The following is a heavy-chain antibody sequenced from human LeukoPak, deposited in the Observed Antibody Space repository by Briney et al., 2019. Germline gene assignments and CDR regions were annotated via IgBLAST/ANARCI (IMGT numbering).Heavy chain of an antibody. CDR2: IYYSGST. D-gene: IGHD4-11*01. CDR1: GGSISSYY. V-gene: IGHV4-59*01. CDR3: ARGDDDYSNYAGLY. Sequence: SETLSLTCTVSGGSISSYYWSWIRQPPGKGLEWIGYIYYSGSTNYNPSLKSRVTISVDTSKNQFSLKLGSVTAADTAVYYCARGDDDYSNYAGLYWGQGTLVTVSS. J-gene: IGHJ4*02.